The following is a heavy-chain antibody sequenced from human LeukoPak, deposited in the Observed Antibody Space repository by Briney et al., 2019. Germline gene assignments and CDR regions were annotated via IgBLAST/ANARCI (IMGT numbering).Heavy chain of an antibody. CDR3: ARGPPRGCSGYGRGMDV. J-gene: IGHJ6*02. CDR2: INHSGST. CDR1: GGSFSGYY. V-gene: IGHV4-34*01. Sequence: SETLSLTCAVYGGSFSGYYWSWIRQPPGKGLEWIGEINHSGSTNYNPSLKSRVTISVDTSKNQFSLKLSSVTAADTAVYYCARGPPRGCSGYGRGMDVWGQGTTVTVSS. D-gene: IGHD5-12*01.